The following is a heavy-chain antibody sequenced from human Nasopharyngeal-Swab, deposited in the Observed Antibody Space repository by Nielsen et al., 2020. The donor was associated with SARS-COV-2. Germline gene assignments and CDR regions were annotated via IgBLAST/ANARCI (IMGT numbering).Heavy chain of an antibody. CDR1: GFTFSSYW. Sequence: GGSLRLSCAAFGFTFSSYWMSWVRQAPGKGLEWVANIKQDGSEKYYVNSVKGRFTISRDNAKNSLYLQMNSLRAEDTAVYYCARDPIPAGGSDGFDIWGQGTMVTVSS. CDR2: IKQDGSEK. CDR3: ARDPIPAGGSDGFDI. J-gene: IGHJ3*02. D-gene: IGHD1-26*01. V-gene: IGHV3-7*01.